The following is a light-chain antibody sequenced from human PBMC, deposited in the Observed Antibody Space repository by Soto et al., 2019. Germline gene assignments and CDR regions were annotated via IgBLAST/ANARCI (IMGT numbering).Light chain of an antibody. CDR1: QGISTW. V-gene: IGKV1-12*01. CDR3: QQANSFPIS. CDR2: GAS. Sequence: DIHMTQSPSSVSASVGYRVTITCGASQGISTWLAWYQQKPGKAPKLLIYGASSLQSGVPSRFRGSGSGTDFTLTISNLQPEDFATYYCQQANSFPISFGQGTRLEIK. J-gene: IGKJ5*01.